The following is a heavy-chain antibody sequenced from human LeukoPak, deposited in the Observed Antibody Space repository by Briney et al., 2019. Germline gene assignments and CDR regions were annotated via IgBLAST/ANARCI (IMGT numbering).Heavy chain of an antibody. CDR1: GGSFSGYY. Sequence: SETLSLTCAVYGGSFSGYYWSWIRQPPGKGLEWIGEINHSGSTNYNPSLKSRVTISVDTSKNQFSLKLSSVTAADTAVYYCARGWRITMIVVAANWFDPWGQGTLVTVSS. CDR3: ARGWRITMIVVAANWFDP. CDR2: INHSGST. J-gene: IGHJ5*02. D-gene: IGHD3-22*01. V-gene: IGHV4-34*01.